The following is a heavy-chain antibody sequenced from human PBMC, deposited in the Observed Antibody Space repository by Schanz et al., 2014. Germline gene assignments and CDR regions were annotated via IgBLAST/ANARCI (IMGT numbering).Heavy chain of an antibody. Sequence: EVQLVESGGGLVEPGGSLRLSCATSGFSLDIFAVSWVRQAPGKGLEWVANIKKDGSEKYYVDSVKGRFTISRDNAKNSLFLQMNSLRPEDTAVYYCARGGFGEVSYFDYWGQGTLVTVSS. V-gene: IGHV3-7*01. CDR1: GFSLDIFA. J-gene: IGHJ4*02. CDR3: ARGGFGEVSYFDY. D-gene: IGHD3-10*01. CDR2: IKKDGSEK.